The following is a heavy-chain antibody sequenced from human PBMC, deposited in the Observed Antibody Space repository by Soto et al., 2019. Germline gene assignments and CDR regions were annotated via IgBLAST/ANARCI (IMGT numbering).Heavy chain of an antibody. V-gene: IGHV4-59*12. CDR1: GGSISSYY. CDR3: ARVKASGVNFDY. J-gene: IGHJ4*02. CDR2: IYHSGST. D-gene: IGHD3-10*01. Sequence: PSETLSLTCTVSGGSISSYYWSWIRQPPGKGLEWIGYIYHSGSTNYNPSLKSRVTISVDKSKNQFSLKLSSVTAADTAVYYCARVKASGVNFDYWGQGTLVTVSS.